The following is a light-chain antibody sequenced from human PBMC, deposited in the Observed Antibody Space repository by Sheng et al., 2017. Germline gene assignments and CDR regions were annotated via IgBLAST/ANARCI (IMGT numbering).Light chain of an antibody. J-gene: IGLJ3*02. CDR2: EVS. CDR3: SSYAGRNNLGV. Sequence: QSALTQPASVSGSPGQSITISCTGTSSDVGSYNLVSWYQQHPGKAPKLMIYEVSKRPSGVPDRFSGSKSGNTASLTVSGLQAEDEADYYCSSYAGRNNLGVFGGGTKLTVL. CDR1: SSDVGSYNL. V-gene: IGLV2-23*02.